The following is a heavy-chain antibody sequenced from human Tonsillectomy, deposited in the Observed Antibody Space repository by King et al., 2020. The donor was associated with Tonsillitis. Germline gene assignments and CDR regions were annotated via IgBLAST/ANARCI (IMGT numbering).Heavy chain of an antibody. CDR1: GFTFSSYW. Sequence: VQLVESGGGLVQPGGYLRLSCAASGFTFSSYWMNWVRQAPGKGLEWVANIKQDGSEKYYVDSVKGRFTISRDNAKNSLYLQMNSLRAEDTAVYYCARDDEYYYALYGMDVWGQGTTVTVSS. V-gene: IGHV3-7*03. J-gene: IGHJ6*02. D-gene: IGHD3-10*01. CDR3: ARDDEYYYALYGMDV. CDR2: IKQDGSEK.